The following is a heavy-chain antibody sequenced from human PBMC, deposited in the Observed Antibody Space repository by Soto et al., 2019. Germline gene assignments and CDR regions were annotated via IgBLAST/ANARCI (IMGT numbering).Heavy chain of an antibody. CDR3: ARVGSGDFVFDH. J-gene: IGHJ4*02. CDR2: ISSSSSYI. D-gene: IGHD4-17*01. CDR1: GFTFSSYS. Sequence: GASLRLSCAASGFTFSSYSMNWVRQAPGKGLEWVSSISSSSSYIYYADSVKGRFTISRENAENSLYLQMNSLRAGDTAVYYCARVGSGDFVFDHWGQGTLVTVSS. V-gene: IGHV3-21*01.